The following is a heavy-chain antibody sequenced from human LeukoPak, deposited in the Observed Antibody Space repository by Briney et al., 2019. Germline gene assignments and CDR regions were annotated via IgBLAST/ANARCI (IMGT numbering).Heavy chain of an antibody. V-gene: IGHV6-1*01. CDR1: GDSVSSNSAA. CDR2: TYYRSKWYN. J-gene: IGHJ5*02. Sequence: SQTLSLTCAISGDSVSSNSAAWNWIRQSPSRGLEWLGRTYYRSKWYNDYAVSVKSRITINPDTSKNQFYLQLNSVTPEDTAVYYCARDPVSHTYNWFDPWGQGTLVTVSS. CDR3: ARDPVSHTYNWFDP. D-gene: IGHD3-16*01.